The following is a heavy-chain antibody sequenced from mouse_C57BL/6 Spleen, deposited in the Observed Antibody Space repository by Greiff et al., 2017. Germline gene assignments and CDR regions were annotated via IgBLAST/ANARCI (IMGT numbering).Heavy chain of an antibody. V-gene: IGHV1-39*01. CDR2: INPNYGTT. Sequence: VQLQQSGPELVKPGASVKISCKASGYSFTDYNMNWVKQSNGKSLEWIGVINPNYGTTSYNQKFKGKATLTVDQSSSTAYMQLNSLTSEDSAVYYCAPTYYSNYEGDAMDYWGQGTSVTVSS. CDR1: GYSFTDYN. CDR3: APTYYSNYEGDAMDY. J-gene: IGHJ4*01. D-gene: IGHD2-5*01.